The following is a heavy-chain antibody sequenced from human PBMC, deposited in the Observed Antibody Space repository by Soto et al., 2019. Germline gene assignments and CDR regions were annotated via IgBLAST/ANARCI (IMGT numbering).Heavy chain of an antibody. V-gene: IGHV1-3*01. CDR3: ARVDSGRKDSSYFDY. CDR2: INAGNGNT. J-gene: IGHJ4*02. CDR1: GYTFTSYA. D-gene: IGHD1-26*01. Sequence: ASVKVSCKASGYTFTSYAMHWVRQAPGQRLEWMGWINAGNGNTKYSQKFQGRVTITRDTSASTAYMELSSLRSEDTAVYYCARVDSGRKDSSYFDYWGQGTLVTVSS.